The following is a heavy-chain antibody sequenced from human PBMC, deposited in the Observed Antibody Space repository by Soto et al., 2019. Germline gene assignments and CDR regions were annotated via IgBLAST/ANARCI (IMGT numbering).Heavy chain of an antibody. V-gene: IGHV3-23*01. CDR2: SSASGRSR. Sequence: PVGSLRLSCVASGIEFSNYAMSWVCQAPGKGLEWVSISSASGRSRYHADSEKGRFTISRDNSKNTLYLHMTNLRAEDTAVYYCAKDGNWLDVYFDVWGQGTPVTVSS. D-gene: IGHD6-19*01. CDR3: AKDGNWLDVYFDV. J-gene: IGHJ4*02. CDR1: GIEFSNYA.